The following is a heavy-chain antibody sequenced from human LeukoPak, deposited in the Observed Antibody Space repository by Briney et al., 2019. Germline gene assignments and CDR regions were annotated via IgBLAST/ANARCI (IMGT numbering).Heavy chain of an antibody. CDR2: INPSGGST. CDR1: GYTFTSYY. D-gene: IGHD3-3*01. CDR3: ARGNQVYDFWSGYSTGRVTGLYGMDV. V-gene: IGHV1-46*01. Sequence: SVKLSCKACGYTFTSYYMHWVRQARGQGLEWMGIINPSGGSTSYAQKFQGRVTMTRDASTSTVYMELSSLRSEDTAVYYCARGNQVYDFWSGYSTGRVTGLYGMDVWGQGTTVTVSS. J-gene: IGHJ6*02.